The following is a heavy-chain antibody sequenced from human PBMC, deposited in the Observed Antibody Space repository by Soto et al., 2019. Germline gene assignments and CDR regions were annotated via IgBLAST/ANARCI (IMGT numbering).Heavy chain of an antibody. D-gene: IGHD3-3*01. J-gene: IGHJ6*02. CDR3: ARQRVTIFGVAQSYYYGMDV. V-gene: IGHV5-51*01. Sequence: PGESLKISCNGSGYSFTSYWIGWVRQMTGKGLEWMGIIYPGDSDTRYSPSFQGQVTISADKSISTAYLQWSSLKASDTAMYYCARQRVTIFGVAQSYYYGMDVWGQGTTVTVSS. CDR1: GYSFTSYW. CDR2: IYPGDSDT.